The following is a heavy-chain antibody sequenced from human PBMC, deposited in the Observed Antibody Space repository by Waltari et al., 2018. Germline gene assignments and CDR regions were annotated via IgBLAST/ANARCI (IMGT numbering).Heavy chain of an antibody. J-gene: IGHJ4*02. CDR3: AKFSIGDHDLKGELRVFDY. CDR2: ISDGGGST. D-gene: IGHD1-26*01. CDR1: GFTFSSYA. V-gene: IGHV3-23*01. Sequence: EVQLLESGGGLVQPGGSLRLSCAASGFTFSSYAMNWVRQAPGKGLEWVSAISDGGGSTLYADSVKGRFTISRDNSNNMLYLRVNNLRADDTAVYFCAKFSIGDHDLKGELRVFDYWGRGILVTVSS.